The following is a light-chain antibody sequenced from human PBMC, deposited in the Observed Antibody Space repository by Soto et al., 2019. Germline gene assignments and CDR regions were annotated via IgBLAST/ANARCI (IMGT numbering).Light chain of an antibody. CDR2: AVS. CDR3: QHSYSSPYT. V-gene: IGKV1-39*01. J-gene: IGKJ2*01. CDR1: QIINSY. Sequence: DIQMTQSPSSLSASVGDKVTITCRASQIINSYLNWYQQRPGQAPKLLIYAVSSLQRGVPSRFSGSGDSGKEFTLTITSLQPEDFATYDCQHSYSSPYTFGQGTKLEIK.